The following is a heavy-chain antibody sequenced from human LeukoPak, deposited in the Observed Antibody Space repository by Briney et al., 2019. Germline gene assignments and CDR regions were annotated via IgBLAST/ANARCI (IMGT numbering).Heavy chain of an antibody. J-gene: IGHJ4*02. Sequence: PSETLSLTCTVSGGSISSYCWSWIRQPPGKGLEWIGHIYYSGSTHYNPSLKSRVTISVDTSKNQFSLKLSSVTAADTAVYYCARHVGNSGSGSYLTYFDYWGQGTLVTVSS. CDR3: ARHVGNSGSGSYLTYFDY. V-gene: IGHV4-59*08. CDR2: IYYSGST. D-gene: IGHD3-10*01. CDR1: GGSISSYC.